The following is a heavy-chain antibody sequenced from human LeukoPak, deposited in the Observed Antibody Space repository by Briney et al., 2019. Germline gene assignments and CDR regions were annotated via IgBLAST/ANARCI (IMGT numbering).Heavy chain of an antibody. CDR3: AKYTVTGDWFDP. CDR1: GFVFGNYG. J-gene: IGHJ5*02. Sequence: GGSLRLSCAASGFVFGNYGMHWVRQAPGKGLEWVAVMSYDGANKYYADSVKGRFAISRDNSKNTLYLHMNSLRIEDTAIYYCAKYTVTGDWFDPWGQGTLVTVSS. V-gene: IGHV3-30*18. CDR2: MSYDGANK. D-gene: IGHD4-17*01.